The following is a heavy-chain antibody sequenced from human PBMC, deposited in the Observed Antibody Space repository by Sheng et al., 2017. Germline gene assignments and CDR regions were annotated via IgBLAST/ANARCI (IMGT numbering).Heavy chain of an antibody. Sequence: QVQLQESGPGLVKPSETLSLTCAVSGYSISSGYYWGWIRQPPGKGLEWIGSIYHSGSTYYNPSLKSRVTISVDTSKNQFSLKLSSVTAADTAVYYCAREYYDFWSGLGNWFDPWGQGTLVTVSS. V-gene: IGHV4-38-2*01. CDR2: IYHSGST. D-gene: IGHD3-3*01. J-gene: IGHJ5*02. CDR1: GYSISSGYY. CDR3: AREYYDFWSGLGNWFDP.